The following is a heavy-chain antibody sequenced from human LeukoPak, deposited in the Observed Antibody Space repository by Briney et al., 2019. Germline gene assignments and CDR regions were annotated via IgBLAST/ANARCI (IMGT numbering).Heavy chain of an antibody. CDR1: GGTFSGYY. CDR3: RVWNYSSSRGYYYYYMDI. V-gene: IGHV4-34*08. J-gene: IGHJ6*03. Sequence: SETLSFTGAVYGGTFSGYYWSWIPQRPGKGLEGMGELNHSGSTNDNPSLKSGITISVDTPNNASPQQLRSVTAADTAVYYVRVWNYSSSRGYYYYYMDIWGKGTPVTISS. D-gene: IGHD6-13*01. CDR2: LNHSGST.